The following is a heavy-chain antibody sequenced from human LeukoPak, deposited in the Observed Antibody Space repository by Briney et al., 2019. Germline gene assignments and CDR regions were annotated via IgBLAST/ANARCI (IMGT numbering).Heavy chain of an antibody. CDR3: ASLGAETSNSNYFDY. D-gene: IGHD1-1*01. Sequence: SETLSLTCTVSGYSLSSGYYWGWIRQPPGKGLEWIGSIYHSGSTYYNPSLKSRVTISVDTSKNQFSLKLSSVTAADTAVYYCASLGAETSNSNYFDYWGQGTLVTVSS. J-gene: IGHJ4*02. CDR1: GYSLSSGYY. V-gene: IGHV4-38-2*02. CDR2: IYHSGST.